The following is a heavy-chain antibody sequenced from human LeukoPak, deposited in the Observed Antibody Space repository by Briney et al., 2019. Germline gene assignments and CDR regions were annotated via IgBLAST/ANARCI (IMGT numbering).Heavy chain of an antibody. J-gene: IGHJ6*02. Sequence: ASVKVSCKASGYTFTSFDINWVRQATGQGLEWMGWMNPNSGNTGYAQKFQGRVTMTRNTSISTAYMELSSLRSEDTAVYYCARGFYDSSGYPLVLYYYYYGMDVWGQGTTVTVS. D-gene: IGHD3-22*01. CDR3: ARGFYDSSGYPLVLYYYYYGMDV. CDR1: GYTFTSFD. CDR2: MNPNSGNT. V-gene: IGHV1-8*01.